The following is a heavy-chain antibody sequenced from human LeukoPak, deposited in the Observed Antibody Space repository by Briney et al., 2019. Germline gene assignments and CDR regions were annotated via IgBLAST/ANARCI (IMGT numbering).Heavy chain of an antibody. V-gene: IGHV3-23*01. CDR1: GFSFSNYG. D-gene: IGHD7-27*01. CDR3: AKDINWASFES. Sequence: GGTLRLSCAASGFSFSNYGMNWVRQAPGKGLEWVSGIIGSGGTTYYADSVKGRFTISRDNSKNTLYLQMNSLRAEDTALYYRAKDINWASFESWGQGTLVTVSS. J-gene: IGHJ4*02. CDR2: IIGSGGTT.